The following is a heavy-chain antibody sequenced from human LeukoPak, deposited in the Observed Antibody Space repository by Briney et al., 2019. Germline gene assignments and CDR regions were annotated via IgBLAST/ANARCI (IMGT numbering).Heavy chain of an antibody. CDR2: INHSGST. CDR1: GGSFSGYY. Sequence: SETLSLTCAVYGGSFSGYYWSWIRQPPGKGLEWIGEINHSGSTNYNPSLKSRVTISVDTSKNQFSLKLSSVTAADTAVYYCAGGLGYCSGGSCYAVDYWGQGTLVTVSS. D-gene: IGHD2-15*01. CDR3: AGGLGYCSGGSCYAVDY. V-gene: IGHV4-34*01. J-gene: IGHJ4*02.